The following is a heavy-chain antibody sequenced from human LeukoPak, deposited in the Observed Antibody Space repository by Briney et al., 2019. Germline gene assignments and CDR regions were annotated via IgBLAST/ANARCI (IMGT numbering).Heavy chain of an antibody. Sequence: SETLSLTCAVYGGSFSGYYWSWIRQPPGKGLEWIGEINHSGSTNYNPSLKSRVTISVDTSKNQFSLKLSSVTAADTAVYYCARGANYDYVWGSYRRSPIFDYWGQGTLVTVSS. J-gene: IGHJ4*02. CDR3: ARGANYDYVWGSYRRSPIFDY. V-gene: IGHV4-34*01. D-gene: IGHD3-16*02. CDR1: GGSFSGYY. CDR2: INHSGST.